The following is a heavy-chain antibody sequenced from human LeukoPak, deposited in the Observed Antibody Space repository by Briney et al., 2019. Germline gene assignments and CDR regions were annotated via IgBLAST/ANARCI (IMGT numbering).Heavy chain of an antibody. V-gene: IGHV4-34*01. Sequence: PSETLSLTCAVYGGSFSGYYWSWIRQPPGKGLEWIGEINHSGITNYNPSLKSRVTISVDTSKNQFSLKLSSVTAADTAMYYCARRPRNSGSYDGPPGLDYWGQGTLVTVSS. CDR1: GGSFSGYY. CDR2: INHSGIT. J-gene: IGHJ4*02. D-gene: IGHD1-26*01. CDR3: ARRPRNSGSYDGPPGLDY.